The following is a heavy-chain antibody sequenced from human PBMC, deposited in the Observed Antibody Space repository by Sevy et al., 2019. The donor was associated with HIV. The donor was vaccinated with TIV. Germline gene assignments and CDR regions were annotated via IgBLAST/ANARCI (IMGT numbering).Heavy chain of an antibody. Sequence: GGSLRLSCAASGFSFSTYTMNWVRQAPGKGLQWISSISSSSNTMHYSDAVKGRFTISRDNAKNSLYLEMNSLRAEDTAVYYCARAVRGTYVYDDYWGHGTLVTVSS. CDR3: ARAVRGTYVYDDY. CDR1: GFSFSTYT. CDR2: ISSSSNTM. J-gene: IGHJ4*01. D-gene: IGHD3-16*01. V-gene: IGHV3-48*01.